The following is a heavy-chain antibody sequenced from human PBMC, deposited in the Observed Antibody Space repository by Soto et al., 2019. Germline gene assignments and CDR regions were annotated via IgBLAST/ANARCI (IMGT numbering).Heavy chain of an antibody. J-gene: IGHJ4*02. CDR3: ARGVPYYYNSSGYPVDY. Sequence: VASVKVSCKASGGIFSNFAINWVRQAPGQGLEWMGGIIPLFATTNSAEKFQGRVTITADKSASTVYMELRSLRSEDTAVYYCARGVPYYYNSSGYPVDYWGQGALVTVSS. V-gene: IGHV1-69*06. CDR1: GGIFSNFA. CDR2: IIPLFATT. D-gene: IGHD3-22*01.